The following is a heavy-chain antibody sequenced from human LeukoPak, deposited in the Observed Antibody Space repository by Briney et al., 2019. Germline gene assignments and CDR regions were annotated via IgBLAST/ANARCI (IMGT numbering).Heavy chain of an antibody. CDR3: ASPYGQQLVRENWFDP. V-gene: IGHV1-2*06. Sequence: ASVKVSCKASGYTFTGYYMHWVRQAPGQGLEWMGRINPNSGGTNYAQKFQGRVTITRDTSISTVYMELSRLRSDDTAVYYCASPYGQQLVRENWFDPWGQGTLVPVSS. J-gene: IGHJ5*02. CDR2: INPNSGGT. D-gene: IGHD6-13*01. CDR1: GYTFTGYY.